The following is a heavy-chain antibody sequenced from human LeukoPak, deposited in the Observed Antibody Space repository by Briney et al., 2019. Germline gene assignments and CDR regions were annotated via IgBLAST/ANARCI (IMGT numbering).Heavy chain of an antibody. CDR3: ARGLRYCSGGSCPSWFDP. CDR1: GGSISSSSYY. CDR2: IYYSGTT. J-gene: IGHJ5*02. V-gene: IGHV4-39*07. Sequence: SETLSLTCTVSGGSISSSSYYWGWIRQPPGKGLEWIGSIYYSGTTFYTPSLKSRVTISVDTSKNQFSLKLSSVTAADTAVYYCARGLRYCSGGSCPSWFDPWGQGTLVTVSS. D-gene: IGHD2-15*01.